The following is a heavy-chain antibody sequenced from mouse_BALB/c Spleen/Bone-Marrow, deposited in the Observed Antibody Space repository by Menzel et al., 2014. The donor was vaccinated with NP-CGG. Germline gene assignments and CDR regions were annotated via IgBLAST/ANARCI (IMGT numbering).Heavy chain of an antibody. J-gene: IGHJ2*01. CDR1: GYTFTSYW. Sequence: QVQLQQSGAELVKPGASVKLSCKASGYTFTSYWTHWVKQRPGQGLEWIGEINPSNGRTNYNEKFKSKATLTVDKSSSTAYMQLSSLTSEDSAVYYCARRTTTVVATDYWGQGTTLTVSS. CDR2: INPSNGRT. D-gene: IGHD1-1*01. CDR3: ARRTTTVVATDY. V-gene: IGHV1S81*02.